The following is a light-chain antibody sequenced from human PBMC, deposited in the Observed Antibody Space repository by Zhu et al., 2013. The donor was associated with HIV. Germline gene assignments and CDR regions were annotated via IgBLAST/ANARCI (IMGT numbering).Light chain of an antibody. J-gene: IGKJ4*01. Sequence: DIQMTQSPSTLSASVGDRVTITCRASQTINNWLAWYQQKPGKAPKLLIYDASSLENGVPSRFSGSGSGTEFTLTISSLQPEDIATYYCLQDSTYPLSFGGGTRLEI. CDR1: QTINNW. CDR2: DAS. V-gene: IGKV1-5*01. CDR3: LQDSTYPLS.